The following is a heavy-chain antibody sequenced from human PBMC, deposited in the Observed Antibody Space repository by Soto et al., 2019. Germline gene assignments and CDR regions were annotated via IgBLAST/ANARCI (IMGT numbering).Heavy chain of an antibody. V-gene: IGHV4-59*01. Sequence: QVQLQESGPGLVKPSETLSLTCIVSGDSMSNYYWSWIRQPPGKGLEWIGYIYFSGSTNYNPSLKRRVTISVDMSKNQFSLTLNSVTAADTAVYYCARMTYDSTWYPNWFDPWGQGTLVTVSS. J-gene: IGHJ5*02. CDR1: GDSMSNYY. CDR2: IYFSGST. D-gene: IGHD6-13*01. CDR3: ARMTYDSTWYPNWFDP.